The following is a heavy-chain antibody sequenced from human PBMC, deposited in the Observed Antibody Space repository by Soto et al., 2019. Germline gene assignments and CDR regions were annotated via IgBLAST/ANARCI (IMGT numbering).Heavy chain of an antibody. Sequence: GGSLRLSSAASGFTFSRYIMNWIGQSPGEGLEWVSSISSTTNYIYYADSMKGRFTVSRDNAKNSVYLDMNSLSAEDTAVYYCARESEDLTSNFDYWGQGTLVTVSS. CDR2: ISSTTNYI. J-gene: IGHJ4*02. CDR3: ARESEDLTSNFDY. V-gene: IGHV3-21*01. CDR1: GFTFSRYI.